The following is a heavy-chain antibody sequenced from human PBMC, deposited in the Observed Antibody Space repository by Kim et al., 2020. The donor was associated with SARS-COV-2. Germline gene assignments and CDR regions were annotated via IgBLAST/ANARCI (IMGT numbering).Heavy chain of an antibody. Sequence: GGSLRLSCAASGFTFSSYGMHWVRQAPGKGLEWVAVISYDGSNKYYADSVKGRFTISRDNSKNTLYLQMNSLRAEDTAVYYCARDWISSSWPRNWFDPWGEGTLVTVSS. J-gene: IGHJ5*02. CDR3: ARDWISSSWPRNWFDP. V-gene: IGHV3-33*05. D-gene: IGHD6-13*01. CDR2: ISYDGSNK. CDR1: GFTFSSYG.